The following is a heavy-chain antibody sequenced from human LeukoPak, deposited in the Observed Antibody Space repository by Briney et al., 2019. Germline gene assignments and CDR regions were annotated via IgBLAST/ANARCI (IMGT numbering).Heavy chain of an antibody. D-gene: IGHD4-17*01. CDR3: ARVRHYGDQFMDV. CDR2: IKQDGSEK. CDR1: GFTFSSYW. Sequence: GSLRLPCAASGFTFSSYWMSWVRQAPGKGLEWVANIKQDGSEKYYVDSVKGRLTISRDNAKNSLYLQMNSLRAEDTAVYYCARVRHYGDQFMDVWGQGTTVTVSS. V-gene: IGHV3-7*01. J-gene: IGHJ6*02.